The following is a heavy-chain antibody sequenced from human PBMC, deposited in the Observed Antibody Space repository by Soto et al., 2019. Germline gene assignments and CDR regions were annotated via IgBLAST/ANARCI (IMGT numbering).Heavy chain of an antibody. D-gene: IGHD1-26*01. CDR1: GFTFSSYA. CDR2: ISYDGSNK. J-gene: IGHJ4*02. V-gene: IGHV3-30-3*01. CDR3: ARALGEWELHPFDY. Sequence: QVQLVESGGGVVQPGRSLRLSCAASGFTFSSYAMHWVRQAPGKGLEWVAVISYDGSNKYYADSVKGRFTISRDNSKNTLYLQMNSLRDEDTAVYYCARALGEWELHPFDYWGQGTLVTVSS.